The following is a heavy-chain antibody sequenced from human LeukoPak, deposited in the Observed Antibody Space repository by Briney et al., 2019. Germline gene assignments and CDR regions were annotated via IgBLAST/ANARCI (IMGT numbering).Heavy chain of an antibody. D-gene: IGHD3-9*01. J-gene: IGHJ4*02. CDR1: GFTFTTYA. V-gene: IGHV3-23*01. CDR2: ISRSGDDT. Sequence: GGSLRLSCTASGFTFTTYAMSWVRHTPGKGLEWVSTISRSGDDTYFADPVKGRFTIARDNSKNTLYLRMNSLTVEDTGVYYCAKGGRYYDILTGYDPLYYFDYWGQGALVTVSS. CDR3: AKGGRYYDILTGYDPLYYFDY.